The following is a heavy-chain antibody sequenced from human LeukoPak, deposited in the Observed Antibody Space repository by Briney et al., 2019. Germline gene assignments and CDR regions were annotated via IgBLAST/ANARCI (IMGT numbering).Heavy chain of an antibody. CDR1: GFTFSSYW. J-gene: IGHJ4*02. D-gene: IGHD4-11*01. Sequence: GGSLRLSCAGSGFTFSSYWMTWVRQAPGKGLEWVGNIKQDGSDKNYMDSVKGRFTISRDNTKNSVYLQMSSLRAEDTAVYYCARDSRATVSYWGQGTLVTVSS. CDR2: IKQDGSDK. V-gene: IGHV3-7*01. CDR3: ARDSRATVSY.